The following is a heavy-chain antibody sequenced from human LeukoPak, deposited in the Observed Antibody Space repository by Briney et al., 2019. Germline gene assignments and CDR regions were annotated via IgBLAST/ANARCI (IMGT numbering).Heavy chain of an antibody. CDR1: GFTFSNVW. CDR2: IKSKADGGTT. J-gene: IGHJ4*02. CDR3: TTAPDAAI. V-gene: IGHV3-15*01. Sequence: GGSLRLSCAASGFTFSNVWMSWVRQAPGKGLEWIGLIKSKADGGTTGSAAPVKGRFTISRDDSKNTLYLQMNSLKIGDTAVYYCTTAPDAAIWGQGTLVTVSS. D-gene: IGHD6-25*01.